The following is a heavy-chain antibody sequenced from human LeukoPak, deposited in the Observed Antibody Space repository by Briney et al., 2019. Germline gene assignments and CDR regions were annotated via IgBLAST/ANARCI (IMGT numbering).Heavy chain of an antibody. CDR2: ISWDGRNM. CDR1: GFSLDDYA. CDR3: IKDMGFDLLKDAFDL. D-gene: IGHD1-26*01. Sequence: PGGSLRLSCAASGFSLDDYAMHWVRQAPGQGLEWVSSISWDGRNMAYAASVKGRFTISRDNAQNSLYLQMYSLKNDDTAFYYCIKDMGFDLLKDAFDLWGQGMLVTVSS. J-gene: IGHJ3*01. V-gene: IGHV3-9*01.